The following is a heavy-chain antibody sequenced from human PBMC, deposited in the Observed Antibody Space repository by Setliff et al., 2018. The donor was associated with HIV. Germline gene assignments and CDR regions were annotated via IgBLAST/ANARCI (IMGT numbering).Heavy chain of an antibody. CDR1: GVSVSSGGYY. V-gene: IGHV4-31*03. J-gene: IGHJ1*01. Sequence: SETLSLTCSVSGVSVSSGGYYWSWIRQHPGKGLEWIGYVYYTGTAYFNPSLKSRITISVDTSKNQFSLKLGFVTAADTAVYYCARGESTTWDLAEYFQHWDHGTLVTVSS. CDR3: ARGESTTWDLAEYFQH. D-gene: IGHD1-1*01. CDR2: VYYTGTA.